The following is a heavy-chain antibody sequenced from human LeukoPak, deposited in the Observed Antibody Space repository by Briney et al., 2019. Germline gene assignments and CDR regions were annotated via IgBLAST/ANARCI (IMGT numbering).Heavy chain of an antibody. D-gene: IGHD6-19*01. CDR1: GFTCSSNA. CDR3: AKGDRNSGWSP. J-gene: IGHJ5*02. V-gene: IGHV3-23*01. CDR2: ISASSDYT. Sequence: GGSLRLSCAASGFTCSSNAMSWVRQAPGKGLEWVSAISASSDYTFYADSVKGRFTISRDNSKNTLYLQMNSLRAEDTAIYYCAKGDRNSGWSPWGQGTLVTVSS.